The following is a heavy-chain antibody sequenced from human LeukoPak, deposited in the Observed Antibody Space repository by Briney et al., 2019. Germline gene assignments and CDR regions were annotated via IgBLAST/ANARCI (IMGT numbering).Heavy chain of an antibody. V-gene: IGHV4-30-4*01. D-gene: IGHD2-2*01. CDR1: GGSFSGYY. CDR3: ARGGEGPAAEVDY. CDR2: IYYSGST. J-gene: IGHJ4*02. Sequence: SETLSLTCAVYGGSFSGYYWSWIRQPPGKGLEWIGYIYYSGSTYYNPSLKSRVTISVDTSKNQFSLKLSSVTAADTAVYYCARGGEGPAAEVDYWGQGTLVTVSS.